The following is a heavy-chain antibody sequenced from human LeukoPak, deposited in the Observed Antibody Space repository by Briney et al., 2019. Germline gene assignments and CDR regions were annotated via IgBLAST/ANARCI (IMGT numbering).Heavy chain of an antibody. Sequence: GGSLRLSCAGSGFTFDDYAMHWVRQAPGKGLEWVSGISWNSGSIGYADSVKGRFTISRDNAKNSLYLQMNSLRAEDTALYHCAKDSGVAPTGYGFDVWGQGTTVTVSS. CDR3: AKDSGVAPTGYGFDV. V-gene: IGHV3-9*01. CDR1: GFTFDDYA. CDR2: ISWNSGSI. D-gene: IGHD2-15*01. J-gene: IGHJ6*02.